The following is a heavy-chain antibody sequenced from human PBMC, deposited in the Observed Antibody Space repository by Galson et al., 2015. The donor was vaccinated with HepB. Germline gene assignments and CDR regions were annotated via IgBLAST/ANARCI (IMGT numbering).Heavy chain of an antibody. J-gene: IGHJ4*02. CDR1: GGTFSSYA. D-gene: IGHD2-15*01. Sequence: SVKASCKASGGTFSSYAISWVRQAPGQGLEWMGGIIPILGIANYAQKFQGRVTITADKSTSTAYMELSSLRSEDTAVYYCARGAGSEGLNGGVDYWGQGTLVTVSS. CDR2: IIPILGIA. CDR3: ARGAGSEGLNGGVDY. V-gene: IGHV1-69*10.